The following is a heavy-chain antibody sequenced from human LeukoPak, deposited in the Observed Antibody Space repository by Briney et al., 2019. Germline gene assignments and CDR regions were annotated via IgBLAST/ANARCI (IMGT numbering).Heavy chain of an antibody. J-gene: IGHJ4*02. V-gene: IGHV1-46*01. CDR1: GYTFTNDY. CDR3: ARDPGGYDILTGYYPDY. Sequence: ASVKVSCKTSGYTFTNDYMHWVRQAPGQGLEWMGIINPSGGSTSYAQKFQGRVTMTRDTSTSTVYMELSSLRSEDTAVYYCARDPGGYDILTGYYPDYWGQGTLVTVSS. CDR2: INPSGGST. D-gene: IGHD3-9*01.